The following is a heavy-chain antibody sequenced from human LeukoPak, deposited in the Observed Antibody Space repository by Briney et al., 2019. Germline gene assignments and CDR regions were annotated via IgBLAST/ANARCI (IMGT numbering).Heavy chain of an antibody. V-gene: IGHV3-23*01. CDR1: GFTFSSYA. J-gene: IGHJ4*02. D-gene: IGHD3-22*01. CDR3: AEGVTLIVGDFFDS. Sequence: PGGSLRLSCAASGFTFSSYAMSWVRQAPGKGLEWVSGISGSGSSTYYADSVKGWFTISRDNSKNTLYLQMNSLRAEDTAVYYCAEGVTLIVGDFFDSWSQGTLVTVSS. CDR2: ISGSGSST.